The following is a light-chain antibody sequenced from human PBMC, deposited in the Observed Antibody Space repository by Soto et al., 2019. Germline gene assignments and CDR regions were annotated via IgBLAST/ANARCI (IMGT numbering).Light chain of an antibody. V-gene: IGKV3-11*01. J-gene: IGKJ1*01. CDR1: QSVSSY. Sequence: EIVLTQSPAILSMSPGERATLSCRASQSVSSYFAWYQQKPGQAPRLLIYDASNMATGVPARFSGSGSGTDFTLTISSLEPEDFAVYYCQQRRYWPVTFGHGTKVEIK. CDR2: DAS. CDR3: QQRRYWPVT.